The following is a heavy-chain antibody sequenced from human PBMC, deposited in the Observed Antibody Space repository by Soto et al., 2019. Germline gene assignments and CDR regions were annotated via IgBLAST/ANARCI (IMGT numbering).Heavy chain of an antibody. CDR1: GFTFSSYA. V-gene: IGHV3-30-3*01. D-gene: IGHD3-9*01. J-gene: IGHJ4*02. Sequence: GGSLRLSCAASGFTFSSYAMHWVRQAPGKGLEWVAVISYDGSNKYYADSVKGRFTISRDNSKNTLYLQMNSLRAEDTAVYYCARGHVFDWTDYWGQGTLVTVSS. CDR2: ISYDGSNK. CDR3: ARGHVFDWTDY.